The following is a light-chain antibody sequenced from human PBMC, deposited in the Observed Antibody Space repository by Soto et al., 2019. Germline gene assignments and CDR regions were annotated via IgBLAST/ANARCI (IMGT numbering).Light chain of an antibody. CDR2: KAS. CDR3: QQYNRFPWT. J-gene: IGKJ1*01. CDR1: QSISAY. V-gene: IGKV1-5*03. Sequence: DIQMTQFPSTLSASVGDRVTITCRASQSISAYLAWYQLKAGVAPKCVIYKASTLQSGVPSRFSGSGSGTEFTLTINNLQPEDFATYYCQQYNRFPWTFGQGTKVEIK.